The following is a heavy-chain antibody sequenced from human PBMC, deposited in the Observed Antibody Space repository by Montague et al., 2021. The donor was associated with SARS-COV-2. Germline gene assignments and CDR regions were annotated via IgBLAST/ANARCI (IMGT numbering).Heavy chain of an antibody. J-gene: IGHJ4*02. Sequence: SETLSLTCSVSGDSITNHYWSWIRQPAGKGLEWIGRMHFTGKTNFSPSFSSRLTMSADTSKNQFSLKLTSVTAADTAIYFCARDRFDFGAGRQGTIDFWGQGTRVTVSS. V-gene: IGHV4-4*07. CDR1: GDSITNHY. CDR2: MHFTGKT. D-gene: IGHD3-10*01. CDR3: ARDRFDFGAGRQGTIDF.